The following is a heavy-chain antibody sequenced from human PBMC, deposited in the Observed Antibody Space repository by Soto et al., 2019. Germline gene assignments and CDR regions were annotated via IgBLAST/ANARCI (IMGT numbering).Heavy chain of an antibody. J-gene: IGHJ4*02. D-gene: IGHD5-12*01. V-gene: IGHV1-18*01. CDR3: ARDHTVATKRAPSDY. Sequence: ASVKVSCKASGYTFTSYGISWVRQAPGQGLEWMGWISAYNGNTNYAQKLQGRVTMTTDTSTSTAYMELRSLRSDDTAVYYCARDHTVATKRAPSDYWGQGTLVTVSS. CDR1: GYTFTSYG. CDR2: ISAYNGNT.